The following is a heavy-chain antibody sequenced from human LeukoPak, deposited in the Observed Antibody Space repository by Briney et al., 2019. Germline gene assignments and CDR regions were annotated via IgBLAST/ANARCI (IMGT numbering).Heavy chain of an antibody. CDR3: GVVPAALPLDY. J-gene: IGHJ4*02. D-gene: IGHD2-2*01. V-gene: IGHV3-48*04. Sequence: GGSLRLSCAASGFTFSSYSMNWVRQAPGKGLEWVSYISSSSSTIYYADSVEGRFTISRDNAKNSLYLQMNSLRAEDTAVYYCGVVPAALPLDYWGQGTLVTVSS. CDR1: GFTFSSYS. CDR2: ISSSSSTI.